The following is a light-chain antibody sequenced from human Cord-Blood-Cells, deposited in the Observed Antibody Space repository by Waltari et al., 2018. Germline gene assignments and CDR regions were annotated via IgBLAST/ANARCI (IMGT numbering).Light chain of an antibody. J-gene: IGLJ3*02. CDR2: DVS. Sequence: QSALTQPASVSGSPGQSITISCTGTSSDAGGYNYVSWYQPHPGKAPNLMIYDVSNRPSGVSNRFSGSKSGNTASLTISGLQAEDEADYYCSSYTSSSTLVFGGGTKLTVL. CDR1: SSDAGGYNY. CDR3: SSYTSSSTLV. V-gene: IGLV2-14*01.